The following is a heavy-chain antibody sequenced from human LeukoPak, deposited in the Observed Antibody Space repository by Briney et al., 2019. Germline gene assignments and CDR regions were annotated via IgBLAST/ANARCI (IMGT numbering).Heavy chain of an antibody. CDR3: AREDTAMVDY. CDR1: GVTFSSYW. D-gene: IGHD5-18*01. V-gene: IGHV4-39*07. CDR2: IYYSGST. Sequence: SGGSLRLSCAASGVTFSSYWMSWIRQPPGKGLEWIGSIYYSGSTYYNPSLKSRVTISVDTSKNQFSLKLSSVTAADTAVYYCAREDTAMVDYWGQGTLVTVSS. J-gene: IGHJ4*02.